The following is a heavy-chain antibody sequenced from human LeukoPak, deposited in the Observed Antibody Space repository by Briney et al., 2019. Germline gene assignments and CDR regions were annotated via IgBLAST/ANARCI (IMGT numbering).Heavy chain of an antibody. CDR3: ARGARQDLRYFDWLGPDY. CDR2: MNPNSGNT. D-gene: IGHD3-9*01. CDR1: GYTFTSYD. Sequence: GASVKVSCKASGYTFTSYDINWVRQATGQGLEWMGWMNPNSGNTGYAQKIQGRVTMTRNTSISTAYMELSSLRSEDTAVYYCARGARQDLRYFDWLGPDYWGQGTLVTVSS. V-gene: IGHV1-8*01. J-gene: IGHJ4*02.